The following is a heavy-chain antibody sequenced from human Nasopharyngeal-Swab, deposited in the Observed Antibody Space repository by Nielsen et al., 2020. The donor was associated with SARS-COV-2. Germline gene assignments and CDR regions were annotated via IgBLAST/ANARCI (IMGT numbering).Heavy chain of an antibody. Sequence: SETLSLTCTVSGGSISSYYWSWIRQPPGKGLEWIGYIYYSGSTNYNPSLKSRVTISVDRSKNQFSLKLSSVTAADTAVYYCARRRQQWLVENWFDPWGQGTLVTVSS. CDR2: IYYSGST. V-gene: IGHV4-59*08. D-gene: IGHD6-19*01. CDR1: GGSISSYY. CDR3: ARRRQQWLVENWFDP. J-gene: IGHJ5*02.